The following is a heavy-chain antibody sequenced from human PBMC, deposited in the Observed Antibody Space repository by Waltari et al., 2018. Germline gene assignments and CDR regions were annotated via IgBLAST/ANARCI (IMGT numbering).Heavy chain of an antibody. V-gene: IGHV1-58*01. Sequence: QMQLVRSGPEVKKTGTPARVYCKASGFTFTSPAAPVARQTRGKSLEWIGWIVVDSGNINYAQKFQERVTIMRDMSTSTAYMELSSLRSEDTAVYYCGARSSSRAFDYWGQGTPVTVSS. D-gene: IGHD2-2*01. CDR2: IVVDSGNI. CDR1: GFTFTSPA. CDR3: GARSSSRAFDY. J-gene: IGHJ4*02.